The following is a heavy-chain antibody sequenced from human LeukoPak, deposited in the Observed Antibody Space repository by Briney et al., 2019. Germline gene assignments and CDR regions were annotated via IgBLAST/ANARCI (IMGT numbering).Heavy chain of an antibody. D-gene: IGHD3-22*01. V-gene: IGHV4-59*08. CDR1: GGSISAYF. CDR2: ISHRGDT. J-gene: IGHJ3*02. CDR3: ARPNYESSGHDAFDI. Sequence: SETLSLPCTLSGGSISAYFWSWIRQPPGKGREWVGYISHRGDTNYSPSLKSRVTISVDTSKNQVSLNLGSVTAADTAVYYCARPNYESSGHDAFDIWGRGTMVTVSS.